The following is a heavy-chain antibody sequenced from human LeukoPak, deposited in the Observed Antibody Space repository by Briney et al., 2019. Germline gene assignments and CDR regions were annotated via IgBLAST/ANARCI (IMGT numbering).Heavy chain of an antibody. V-gene: IGHV4-59*01. D-gene: IGHD3-3*01. J-gene: IGHJ4*02. CDR3: ARSYDFWSGYDFDY. Sequence: SETLSLTCTGSGGSISSYYWSWIRQPPGKGLEWIGYIYYSGSTNYNPSLKSRVTISVDTSKNQFSLKLSSVTAADTAVYYCARSYDFWSGYDFDYWGQGTLVTVSS. CDR2: IYYSGST. CDR1: GGSISSYY.